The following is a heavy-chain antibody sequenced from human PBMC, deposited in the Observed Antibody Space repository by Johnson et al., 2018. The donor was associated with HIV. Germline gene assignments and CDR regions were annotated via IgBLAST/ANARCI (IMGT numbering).Heavy chain of an antibody. Sequence: QVQLVESGGGVVPPGRSLRLSCVASGFTFSSSVMHWVRQAPGKGLEWVAVISYDGSNKYYADSVKGRFSISRDNSKNTLHLQMNSLRAEDTAVYYCARDTSIAAARAFDIWGQGTMVTVSS. J-gene: IGHJ3*02. CDR2: ISYDGSNK. CDR1: GFTFSSSV. CDR3: ARDTSIAAARAFDI. V-gene: IGHV3-30-3*01. D-gene: IGHD6-6*01.